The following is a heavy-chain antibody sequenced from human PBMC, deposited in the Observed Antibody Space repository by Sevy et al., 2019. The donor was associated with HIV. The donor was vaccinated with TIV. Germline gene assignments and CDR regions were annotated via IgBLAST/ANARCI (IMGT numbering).Heavy chain of an antibody. J-gene: IGHJ4*02. CDR2: ISGYTGNT. CDR3: ASGRGWEVPWDLDY. Sequence: ASVKVSCKASGYIFTSFGISWLRQATGQGLEWMAWISGYTGNTDYEEKFQDRVTVTTDTSTSTAYMELRSLRSDDTAVYYCASGRGWEVPWDLDYWGQGTLVTVSS. D-gene: IGHD1-26*01. V-gene: IGHV1-18*01. CDR1: GYIFTSFG.